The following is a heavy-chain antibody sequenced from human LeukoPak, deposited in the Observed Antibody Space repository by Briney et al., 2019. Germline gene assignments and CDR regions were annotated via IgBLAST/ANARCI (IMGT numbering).Heavy chain of an antibody. CDR1: GGTFSSYA. CDR2: IIPIFGTA. V-gene: IGHV1-69*13. Sequence: SVKVSCKASGGTFSSYAISWVRQAPGQGLEWMGGIIPIFGTANYAQKFQGRVTITADESTSTAYMELSSLRSEDTAVYYCARDPEMVRGSPQFDYWGQGTLVTVSS. CDR3: ARDPEMVRGSPQFDY. J-gene: IGHJ4*02. D-gene: IGHD3-10*01.